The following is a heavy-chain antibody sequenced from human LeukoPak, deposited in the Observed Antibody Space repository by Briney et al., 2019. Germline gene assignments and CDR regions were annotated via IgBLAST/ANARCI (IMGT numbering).Heavy chain of an antibody. J-gene: IGHJ4*02. D-gene: IGHD1-26*01. CDR1: GYSFTNYW. Sequence: GESLKISCKGSGYSFTNYWIGWVRQMPGKGLEWMGIIYPGDSDTRYSPSFQGQVTLPADKSISTAYLQWSSLKASDTAMYYCARQGVGAITGRYFDYWGQGTLVTVSS. CDR3: ARQGVGAITGRYFDY. V-gene: IGHV5-51*01. CDR2: IYPGDSDT.